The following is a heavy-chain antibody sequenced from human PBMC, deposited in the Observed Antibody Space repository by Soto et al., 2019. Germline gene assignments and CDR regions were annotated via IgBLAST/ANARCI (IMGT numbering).Heavy chain of an antibody. J-gene: IGHJ4*02. V-gene: IGHV3-74*01. D-gene: IGHD3-10*01. CDR3: GRGGQGLADY. CDR1: GFTFSSYW. CDR2: VDPGATRT. Sequence: EVLLVESGGGLVQPGGSLRLSCAASGFTFSSYWMHWVRQAPGKGLVWVSRVDPGATRTDYADSVEGRFTVSRDDAENTLQLQMDRLTAEDTGVYYCGRGGQGLADYWGQGTLVTVSS.